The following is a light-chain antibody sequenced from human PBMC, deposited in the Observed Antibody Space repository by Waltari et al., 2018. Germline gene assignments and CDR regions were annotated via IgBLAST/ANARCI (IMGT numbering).Light chain of an antibody. J-gene: IGLJ3*02. Sequence: QSVLTQPPSVSAAPGQRVTISCSGGSSNIGNNDVSWYQQFPGTAPKLLITDNNKRPFGIPDLFSGSKSGTSATLGITGLQTGDEADYYCATWDSRPSVVVFGGGTKVTVL. V-gene: IGLV1-51*01. CDR3: ATWDSRPSVVV. CDR2: DNN. CDR1: SSNIGNND.